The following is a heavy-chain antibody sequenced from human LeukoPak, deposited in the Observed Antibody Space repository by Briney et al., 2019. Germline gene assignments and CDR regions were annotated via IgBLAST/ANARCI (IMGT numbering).Heavy chain of an antibody. CDR3: ARGGTGADFWSGYPYYYYYMDV. CDR1: GGTFSCYA. CDR2: IIPIFGTA. V-gene: IGHV1-69*13. D-gene: IGHD3-3*01. Sequence: ASVKVSCKASGGTFSCYAISWVRQAPGQGLEWMGGIIPIFGTANYAQKFQGRVTITADESTSTAYMELSSLRSEDTAVYYCARGGTGADFWSGYPYYYYYMDVWGKGTTVTVSS. J-gene: IGHJ6*03.